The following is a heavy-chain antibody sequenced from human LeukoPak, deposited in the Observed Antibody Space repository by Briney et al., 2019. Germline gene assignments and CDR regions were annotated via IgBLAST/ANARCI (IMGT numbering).Heavy chain of an antibody. V-gene: IGHV3-21*01. J-gene: IGHJ4*02. CDR3: ARDSDVHCSGGSCTIFDY. D-gene: IGHD2-15*01. Sequence: GGSLRLSCAASGFTFSSYGMSWVRQAPGKGLEWVSSISSSSSYIYYSDSVKGRFTISRDNAKKSLYLQMNSLRAEDTAIYYCARDSDVHCSGGSCTIFDYWGQGTLVTVSS. CDR2: ISSSSSYI. CDR1: GFTFSSYG.